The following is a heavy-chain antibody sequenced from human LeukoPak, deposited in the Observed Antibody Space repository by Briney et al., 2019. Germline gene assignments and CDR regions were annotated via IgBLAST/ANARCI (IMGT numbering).Heavy chain of an antibody. CDR2: INPNSGGT. V-gene: IGHV1-2*02. J-gene: IGHJ4*02. CDR3: ARGEYYDILTGQVDY. Sequence: ASVKVSCKASGYTFSGYYMHWVRQAPGQGLEWMGWINPNSGGTKYAQKFQGRVTMTRDMSISTGYMEVSRLRSDDTAVYYCARGEYYDILTGQVDYWGQGTLVTVSS. D-gene: IGHD3-9*01. CDR1: GYTFSGYY.